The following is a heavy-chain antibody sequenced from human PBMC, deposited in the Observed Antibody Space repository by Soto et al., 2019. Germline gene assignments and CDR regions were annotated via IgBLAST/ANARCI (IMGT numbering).Heavy chain of an antibody. Sequence: EVQLVESGGGLVKPGGSLRLSCAASGFTFSSYSMNWVRQAPGKGLEWVSSISSSSSYIYYADSVKGRFTISRDNAKDSLYLLMNSLRAEDTAVYSCARGSGYAWFAPWGQGALVTVSS. V-gene: IGHV3-21*01. J-gene: IGHJ5*02. D-gene: IGHD5-12*01. CDR2: ISSSSSYI. CDR3: ARGSGYAWFAP. CDR1: GFTFSSYS.